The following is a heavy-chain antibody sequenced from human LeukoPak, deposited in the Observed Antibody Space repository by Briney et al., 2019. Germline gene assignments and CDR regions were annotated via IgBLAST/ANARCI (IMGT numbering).Heavy chain of an antibody. V-gene: IGHV4-34*01. D-gene: IGHD3-10*01. CDR1: GGSFGDYY. CDR2: INHSGST. Sequence: SETLSLTCAVYGGSFGDYYWSWIRQPPGKGLEWFAEINHSGSTNYNPSLKSRVTISVDTSKNQFSLKLSSVTAADTAVYYCASLHQVRGLTVFDYWGQGTLVTVSS. CDR3: ASLHQVRGLTVFDY. J-gene: IGHJ4*02.